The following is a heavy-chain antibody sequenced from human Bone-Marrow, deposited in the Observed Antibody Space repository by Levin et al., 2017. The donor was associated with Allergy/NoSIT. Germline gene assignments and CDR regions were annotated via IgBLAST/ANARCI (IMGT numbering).Heavy chain of an antibody. CDR3: KTRVVPATWGGYYYYYMDV. Sequence: LSLTCAASGFTFSNAWMSWVRQAPGKGLEWVGRIKSKTDGGTTDYAAPVKGRFTISRDDSKNTLYLQMNSLKTEDTAVYYCKTRVVPATWGGYYYYYMDVWGKGTTVTVSS. CDR2: IKSKTDGGTT. J-gene: IGHJ6*03. CDR1: GFTFSNAW. D-gene: IGHD2-2*01. V-gene: IGHV3-15*01.